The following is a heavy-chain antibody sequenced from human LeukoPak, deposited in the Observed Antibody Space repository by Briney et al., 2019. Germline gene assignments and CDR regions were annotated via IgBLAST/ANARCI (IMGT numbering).Heavy chain of an antibody. CDR2: IYSDGGT. V-gene: IGHV3-53*01. CDR1: GFTFTSYG. J-gene: IGHJ4*02. Sequence: PGGTLRLSCAASGFTFTSYGMSWVRQAPGKGLEWVSVIYSDGGTKYADSVKGRFTISRDNSKNTVYLQMNSLRVEDTAVYYCARWAWDSWGQGTLVTVSS. CDR3: ARWAWDS.